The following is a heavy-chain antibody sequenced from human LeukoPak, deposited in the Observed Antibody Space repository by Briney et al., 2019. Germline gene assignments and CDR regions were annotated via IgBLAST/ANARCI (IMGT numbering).Heavy chain of an antibody. CDR3: AKDQPSLYYYDSSCYYYFDY. D-gene: IGHD3-22*01. J-gene: IGHJ4*02. V-gene: IGHV3-23*01. Sequence: EAGGSLRLSCAASGFTFSSYAMSWVRQAPVKGLEWVSAISGSGGSTYYADSVKGRFTISRDNSKNTLYLQMNSLRAEDTAVYYCAKDQPSLYYYDSSCYYYFDYWGQGTLVTVSS. CDR1: GFTFSSYA. CDR2: ISGSGGST.